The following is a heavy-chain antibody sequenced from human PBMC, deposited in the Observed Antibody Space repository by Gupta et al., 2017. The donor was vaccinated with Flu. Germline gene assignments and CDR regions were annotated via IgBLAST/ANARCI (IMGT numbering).Heavy chain of an antibody. CDR3: AIWSYSGFDY. D-gene: IGHD1-26*01. Sequence: FTISRDNAKNSLYLQMNSLRAEDTAVYYCAIWSYSGFDYWGQGTLVTVSS. V-gene: IGHV3-11*03. J-gene: IGHJ4*02.